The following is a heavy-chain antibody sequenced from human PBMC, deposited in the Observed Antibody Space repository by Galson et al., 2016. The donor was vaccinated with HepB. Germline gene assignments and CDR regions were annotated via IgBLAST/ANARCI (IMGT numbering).Heavy chain of an antibody. D-gene: IGHD3-16*01. Sequence: SETLSLTCTVSGGSISTTSYYWGWIRQPPGKGLEWIGSINYSGNTYHNPSLKSRVTIFVDTSKNQFSLKLSSVTAADTAVHYCARHRFGTFDIWGQGTMVTVSS. V-gene: IGHV4-39*01. CDR1: GGSISTTSYY. CDR3: ARHRFGTFDI. J-gene: IGHJ3*02. CDR2: INYSGNT.